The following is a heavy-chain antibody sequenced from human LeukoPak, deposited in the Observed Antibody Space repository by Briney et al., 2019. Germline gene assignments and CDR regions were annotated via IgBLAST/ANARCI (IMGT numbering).Heavy chain of an antibody. CDR1: GYSISSGYY. V-gene: IGHV4-38-2*02. Sequence: SETLSLTCTVSGYSISSGYYWGWIRRPPGKGREGIGSIYHSGSTYYNPSLKRRVTISVDTSKHQFSLKLSSVTAADTAVYYCAREVTMIVVVIPKRRNDAFDIWGQGTMVTVSS. CDR2: IYHSGST. J-gene: IGHJ3*02. CDR3: AREVTMIVVVIPKRRNDAFDI. D-gene: IGHD3-22*01.